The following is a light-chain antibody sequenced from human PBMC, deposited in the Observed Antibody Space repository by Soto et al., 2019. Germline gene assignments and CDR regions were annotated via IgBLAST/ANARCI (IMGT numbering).Light chain of an antibody. Sequence: EIVLTQSPATLPVSPGDRATLSCRASQSVSGDLAWYQQRPGQAPRLLIYGASSRATGTPARFSGSGSGTEFTLTITSLQSEDFAVYYCQQYNKWPPITFGQGTRPEIK. V-gene: IGKV3-15*01. CDR1: QSVSGD. CDR3: QQYNKWPPIT. CDR2: GAS. J-gene: IGKJ5*01.